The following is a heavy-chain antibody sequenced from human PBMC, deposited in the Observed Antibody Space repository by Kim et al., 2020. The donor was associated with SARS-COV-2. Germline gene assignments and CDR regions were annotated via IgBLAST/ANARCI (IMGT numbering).Heavy chain of an antibody. D-gene: IGHD5-18*01. CDR3: ANFAGYSYGLG. CDR1: GFTFSSYG. Sequence: GGSLRLSCAASGFTFSSYGMHWVRQAPGKGLEWVAVISYDGSNKYYADSVKGRFTISRDNSKNTLYLQMNSLRAEDTAVYYCANFAGYSYGLGWGQGTLVTVSS. CDR2: ISYDGSNK. J-gene: IGHJ4*02. V-gene: IGHV3-30*18.